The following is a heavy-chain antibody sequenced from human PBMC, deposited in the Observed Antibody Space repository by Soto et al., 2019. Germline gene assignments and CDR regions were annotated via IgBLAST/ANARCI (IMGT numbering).Heavy chain of an antibody. CDR3: ARSDGPY. Sequence: PSETLSLTWTVCGGSISSYFWSWIRQPPGKGLGWSGYIYYSGSTNYNPSLKSRVTISVDTSKNQFSLKLSSVTAADTAVYYCARSDGPYWGQGTLVTVSS. V-gene: IGHV4-59*01. J-gene: IGHJ4*02. CDR2: IYYSGST. CDR1: GGSISSYF.